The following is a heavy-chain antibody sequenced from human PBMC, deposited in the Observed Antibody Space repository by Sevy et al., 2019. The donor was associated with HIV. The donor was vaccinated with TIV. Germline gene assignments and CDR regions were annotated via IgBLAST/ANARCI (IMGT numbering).Heavy chain of an antibody. V-gene: IGHV3-66*01. J-gene: IGHJ6*02. D-gene: IGHD6-6*01. CDR2: IYSGGIT. Sequence: GESLKISCAASGFTVSSNYMSWVRQAPGKGLEWVSVIYSGGITYYADSVKGRFTISRDNSKNTLYLQMNSLRAEDTAVYYCARSLGSSSPYYYGMDVWGQGTTVTVSS. CDR1: GFTVSSNY. CDR3: ARSLGSSSPYYYGMDV.